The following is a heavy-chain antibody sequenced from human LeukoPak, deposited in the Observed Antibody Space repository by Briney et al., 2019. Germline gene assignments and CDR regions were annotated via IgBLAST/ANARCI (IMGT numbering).Heavy chain of an antibody. Sequence: GASVKVSCKAPGYTFTSYGISWVRQAPGQGLEWMGWISAYNGNTNYAQKLQGRVTMTTDTSTSTAYMELRSLRSDDTAVYCCARDWTIANMVRELDYWGQGTLVTVSS. J-gene: IGHJ4*02. V-gene: IGHV1-18*04. CDR2: ISAYNGNT. CDR3: ARDWTIANMVRELDY. D-gene: IGHD3-10*01. CDR1: GYTFTSYG.